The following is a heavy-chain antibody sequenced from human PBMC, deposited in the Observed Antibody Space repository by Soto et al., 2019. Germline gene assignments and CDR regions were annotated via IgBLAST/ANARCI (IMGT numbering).Heavy chain of an antibody. V-gene: IGHV1-18*01. J-gene: IGHJ5*02. CDR1: RYTFFTYD. D-gene: IGHD5-12*01. CDR3: ARHHGPTTSENWFDP. CDR2: ISTYSGDT. Sequence: EASVKASWKASRYTFFTYDRRWVRQAPVQGLEWMGWISTYSGDTKYAQKFQGRVTMTTDTSTTTAYLELRSLRSDDTAVYYCARHHGPTTSENWFDPWGQGTLVTVSS.